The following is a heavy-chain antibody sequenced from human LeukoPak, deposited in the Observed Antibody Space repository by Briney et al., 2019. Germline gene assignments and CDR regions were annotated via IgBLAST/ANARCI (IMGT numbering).Heavy chain of an antibody. CDR1: GGSISSGGYY. CDR3: ARKGRSSGFDY. V-gene: IGHV4-31*03. J-gene: IGHJ4*02. D-gene: IGHD6-6*01. CDR2: IYYSGST. Sequence: SETLSLTCTVSGGSISSGGYYWSWIRQHPGKGLEWIGYIYYSGSTYYNPSLKSRVTISVDTSKNQFSLKLNSVTAADTAVYYCARKGRSSGFDYWGQGTLVTVSS.